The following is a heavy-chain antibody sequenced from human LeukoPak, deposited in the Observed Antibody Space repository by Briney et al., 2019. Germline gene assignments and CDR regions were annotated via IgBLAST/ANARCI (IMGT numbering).Heavy chain of an antibody. J-gene: IGHJ5*02. CDR3: ARDYGLVTPRWFDP. V-gene: IGHV1-18*01. CDR1: GYTFTSYG. D-gene: IGHD4-23*01. Sequence: ASVKVSCKASGYTFTSYGISWVRQAPGQGLEWLGWISAYNGNTNYAQKLQGRVTMTTDTSTSTAYMELRSLRSDDTAVYYCARDYGLVTPRWFDPWGQGTLVTVSS. CDR2: ISAYNGNT.